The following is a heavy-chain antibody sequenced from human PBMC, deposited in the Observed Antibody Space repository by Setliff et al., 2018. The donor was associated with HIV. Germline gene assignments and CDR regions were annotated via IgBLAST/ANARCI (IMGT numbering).Heavy chain of an antibody. D-gene: IGHD3-22*01. J-gene: IGHJ3*02. V-gene: IGHV4-4*02. CDR1: GGYISSSNW. CDR3: ARSITMIIVAPGAFDI. Sequence: LRRTLSLTCAVSGGYISSSNWWSWVRQPPGKGLEWIGEIYHSGSTKYNPSLKSRVTISVDKSKNQFSLKLSSVTAADTAVYYCARSITMIIVAPGAFDIWGQGTMVTVSS. CDR2: IYHSGST.